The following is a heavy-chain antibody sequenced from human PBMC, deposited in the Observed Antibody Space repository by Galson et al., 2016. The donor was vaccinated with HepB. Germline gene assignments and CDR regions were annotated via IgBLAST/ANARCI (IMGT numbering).Heavy chain of an antibody. CDR3: AVPGGMSTIVDWFDP. Sequence: SLRLSCAASGFTFSSYSMNWVRQAPGKGLEWVSYISSRSSTIYYADSVKGRFTISRDNAKNSLYLQMNSLRAEDTAVYYCAVPGGMSTIVDWFDPWGQGTLVTVSS. J-gene: IGHJ5*02. D-gene: IGHD5-24*01. V-gene: IGHV3-48*04. CDR2: ISSRSSTI. CDR1: GFTFSSYS.